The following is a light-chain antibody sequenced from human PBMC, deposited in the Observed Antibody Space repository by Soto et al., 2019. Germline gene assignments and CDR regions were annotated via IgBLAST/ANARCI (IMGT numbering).Light chain of an antibody. Sequence: DIQMTQSPSSLSASVGDRVTITCQASQGISNYLNWYQEKPGKAPKLLIHGASNLETGVPPRFSGGGSGTDFTFTISSLQPEDIAAYYCQQYDSLPLTFGGGTKVEIK. V-gene: IGKV1-33*01. CDR1: QGISNY. J-gene: IGKJ4*01. CDR2: GAS. CDR3: QQYDSLPLT.